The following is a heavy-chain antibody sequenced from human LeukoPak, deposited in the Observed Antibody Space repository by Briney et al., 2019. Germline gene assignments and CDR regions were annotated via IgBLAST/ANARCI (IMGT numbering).Heavy chain of an antibody. V-gene: IGHV3-30*02. CDR3: AKEGYDILTGYNAFDY. D-gene: IGHD3-9*01. Sequence: GGSLRLSCAASGFTFSSYGMHWVRQAPGKGLEWVAFIRYDGSNKYYADSVKGRFTISRDNSKNTLYLQMNSLRAEDTAVYYCAKEGYDILTGYNAFDYWGQGTLVTVSS. CDR1: GFTFSSYG. CDR2: IRYDGSNK. J-gene: IGHJ4*02.